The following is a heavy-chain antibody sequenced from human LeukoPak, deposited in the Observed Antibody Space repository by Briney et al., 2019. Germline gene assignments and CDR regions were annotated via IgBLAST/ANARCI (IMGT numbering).Heavy chain of an antibody. CDR1: GFTFGTYW. CDR3: ATDSYVSGSYYRLFY. V-gene: IGHV3-74*01. D-gene: IGHD3-10*01. Sequence: GGSLRLSCGASGFTFGTYWMHWVRQAPGKGLVWVSGINSDGGTTTYADSVKGRFTISRDTAKNTLYLQMNNLRAEDTAIYYRATDSYVSGSYYRLFYWGQGTLVTVSS. J-gene: IGHJ4*02. CDR2: INSDGGTT.